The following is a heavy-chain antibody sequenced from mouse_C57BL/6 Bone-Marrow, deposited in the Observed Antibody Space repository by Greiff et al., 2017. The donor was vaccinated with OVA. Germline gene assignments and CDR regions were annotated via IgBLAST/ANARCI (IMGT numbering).Heavy chain of an antibody. J-gene: IGHJ4*01. Sequence: VQLQQSGAELVRPGASVTLSCKASGYTFTDYEMHWVKQTPVHGLEWIGAIDPETGGTAYNQKFKGKAILTADKSSSTAYMELRSLTSEDSAVYYCTISHAMDYWGQGTSVTVSS. CDR1: GYTFTDYE. V-gene: IGHV1-15*01. CDR2: IDPETGGT. CDR3: TISHAMDY.